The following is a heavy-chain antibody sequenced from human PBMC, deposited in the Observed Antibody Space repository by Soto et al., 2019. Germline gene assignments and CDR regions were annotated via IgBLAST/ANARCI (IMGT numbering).Heavy chain of an antibody. J-gene: IGHJ6*02. Sequence: GGSLRLSCAASGFIFNSYSMNWVRQAPGKGLEWVSYISSGSGTIYYADSVKGRFTISRDNAKNSLSLQMNSLRDEDTAVYYWARRVTGYYYYGMDVWGQGTTVTVSS. CDR2: ISSGSGTI. V-gene: IGHV3-48*02. CDR3: ARRVTGYYYYGMDV. CDR1: GFIFNSYS.